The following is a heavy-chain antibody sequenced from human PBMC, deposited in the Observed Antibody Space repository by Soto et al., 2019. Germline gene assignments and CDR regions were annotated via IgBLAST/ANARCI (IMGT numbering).Heavy chain of an antibody. CDR3: ARDRLAGGYLVA. V-gene: IGHV4-31*03. Sequence: SETLSLNCTISGDAISSGDNYWSWIRQHPGKGLEWIGYIYNSGSTFLNTSLKSRITISVDTSKNQFSLKLSSVTAADTAVYYCARDRLAGGYLVAWGQGPMGTVPS. J-gene: IGHJ5*02. CDR2: IYNSGST. D-gene: IGHD5-12*01. CDR1: GDAISSGDNY.